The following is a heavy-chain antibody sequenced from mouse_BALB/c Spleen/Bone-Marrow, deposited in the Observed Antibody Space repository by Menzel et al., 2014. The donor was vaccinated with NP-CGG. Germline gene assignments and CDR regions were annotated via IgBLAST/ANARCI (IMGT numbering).Heavy chain of an antibody. D-gene: IGHD2-4*01. CDR3: ARDGDYDEGYAMDY. V-gene: IGHV1-54*01. CDR2: INPGSGGT. CDR1: GYAFTNYL. J-gene: IGHJ4*01. Sequence: QVRLQQFGAELVRPGISVKVSCKASGYAFTNYLIEWVKQRPGQGLEWIGVINPGSGGTNYNEKFKGKATLTADKSSSTAYMQLSSLTSDDSAVYFCARDGDYDEGYAMDYWGQGTSVTVSS.